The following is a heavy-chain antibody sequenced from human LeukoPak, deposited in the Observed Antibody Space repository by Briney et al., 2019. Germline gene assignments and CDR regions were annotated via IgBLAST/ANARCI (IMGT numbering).Heavy chain of an antibody. V-gene: IGHV3-23*01. CDR2: ISGSTGRT. J-gene: IGHJ6*02. CDR1: GFTSSNFA. CDR3: AKANCGSECFYIMDV. Sequence: PGGPLRLSCAASGFTSSNFATNWVRQAPGKGLECVSSISGSTGRTYYADSVKGRFTISRDDSKNTVYLEMNNLRAEDTALYFCAKANCGSECFYIMDVWGQGTMVTVSS. D-gene: IGHD3-16*01.